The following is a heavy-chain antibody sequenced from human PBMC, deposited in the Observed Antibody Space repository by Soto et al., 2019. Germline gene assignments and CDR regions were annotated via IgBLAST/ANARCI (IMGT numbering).Heavy chain of an antibody. CDR2: IKEDGSEK. V-gene: IGHV3-7*01. J-gene: IGHJ5*02. CDR3: AREGEKGVEDLDP. D-gene: IGHD2-15*01. Sequence: EVQLVESGGGLAQPGGSLRLSCAASGFTFSSYWMGWVRQAPGKGLEWVANIKEDGSEKYSVDSVRGRFTISRDNAKNLRYLQMDSLRAEDTAVYYCAREGEKGVEDLDPWGQVTLVTVSS. CDR1: GFTFSSYW.